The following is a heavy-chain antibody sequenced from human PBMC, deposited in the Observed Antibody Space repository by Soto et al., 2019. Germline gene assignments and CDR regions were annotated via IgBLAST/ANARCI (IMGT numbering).Heavy chain of an antibody. Sequence: SVKVSCKASGGTFSSFGISWVRQAPGQGLEWMGGIIPVFGRPNYAQRFRGRLTITADESTNTSYMELIDLTSEDAAVYYCAREASGYDFWGQGTQVTVS. CDR3: AREASGYDF. CDR1: GGTFSSFG. V-gene: IGHV1-69*13. D-gene: IGHD5-12*01. J-gene: IGHJ1*01. CDR2: IIPVFGRP.